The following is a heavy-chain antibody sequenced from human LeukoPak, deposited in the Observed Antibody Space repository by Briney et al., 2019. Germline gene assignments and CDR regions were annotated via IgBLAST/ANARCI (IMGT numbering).Heavy chain of an antibody. Sequence: SKTLSLTCTVSGGSISSGDYYWNWIRQPPGEGLEWIGYISYSGSTYYNPSLKSRVTISVDTSKSQFSLKLSSVTAADTAVYYCARRWNYYGQYYFDYWGQGTLATVSS. V-gene: IGHV4-30-4*01. CDR3: ARRWNYYGQYYFDY. CDR2: ISYSGST. D-gene: IGHD1-7*01. J-gene: IGHJ4*02. CDR1: GGSISSGDYY.